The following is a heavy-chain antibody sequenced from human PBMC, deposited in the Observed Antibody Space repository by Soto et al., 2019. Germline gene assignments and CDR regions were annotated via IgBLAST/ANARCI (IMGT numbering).Heavy chain of an antibody. D-gene: IGHD3-22*01. Sequence: GGSLRLSCAASGFTFNTYSMNWVRQGPGKGLEWVSYIHMSSGLTYYADSVKGRFTISRDNAKNSLYLQMNSLRVEDTAVYYCARDLFEIALDVWGKGTTVTVSS. CDR2: IHMSSGLT. V-gene: IGHV3-48*01. J-gene: IGHJ6*04. CDR1: GFTFNTYS. CDR3: ARDLFEIALDV.